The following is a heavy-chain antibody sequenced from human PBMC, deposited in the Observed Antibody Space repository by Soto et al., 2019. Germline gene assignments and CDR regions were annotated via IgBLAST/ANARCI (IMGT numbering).Heavy chain of an antibody. J-gene: IGHJ4*02. CDR2: VSYDGSNI. V-gene: IGHV3-30*03. CDR3: ATKIVAATSDY. Sequence: GGFLRLSCAASGFTFSSYDMHWVRQAPGKGLEWLALVSYDGSNIYYADSVKGRFTISRDNSKNMLYLQMNSLRTEDTAVYYCATKIVAATSDYWGQGTLVTVSS. CDR1: GFTFSSYD. D-gene: IGHD6-19*01.